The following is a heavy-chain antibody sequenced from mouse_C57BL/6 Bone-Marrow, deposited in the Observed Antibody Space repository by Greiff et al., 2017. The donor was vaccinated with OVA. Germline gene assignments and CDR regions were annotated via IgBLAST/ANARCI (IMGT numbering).Heavy chain of an antibody. Sequence: QVQLQQSGAELARPGASVKLSCKASGYTFTSYGISWVKQRTGQGLEWIGEIYPRSGNTYYNEKFKGKATLTADKSSSTAYMELRSLTSEDSAVYFCARLPTMITKTFAYWGQGTLVTVSA. V-gene: IGHV1-81*01. CDR2: IYPRSGNT. CDR3: ARLPTMITKTFAY. CDR1: GYTFTSYG. D-gene: IGHD2-4*01. J-gene: IGHJ3*01.